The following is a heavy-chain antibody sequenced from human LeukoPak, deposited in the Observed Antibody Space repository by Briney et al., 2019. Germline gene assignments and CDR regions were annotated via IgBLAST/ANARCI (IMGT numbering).Heavy chain of an antibody. CDR2: INPSGGST. Sequence: ASVKVSCKASGYTFTSYCMHWVLQAPGHGLEWMGIINPSGGSTSYAQKFQGRVTMTRDTSTSTVYMELSSLRSEDTAVYYCARVSGSLPPFDYWGQGTLVTVSS. V-gene: IGHV1-46*01. D-gene: IGHD1-26*01. J-gene: IGHJ4*02. CDR1: GYTFTSYC. CDR3: ARVSGSLPPFDY.